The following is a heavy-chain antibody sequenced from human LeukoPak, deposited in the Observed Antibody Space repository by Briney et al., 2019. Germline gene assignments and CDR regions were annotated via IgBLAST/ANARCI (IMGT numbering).Heavy chain of an antibody. CDR2: IYYSGST. D-gene: IGHD1-26*01. J-gene: IGHJ4*02. CDR1: GGSISSYY. V-gene: IGHV4-59*01. Sequence: SETLSLTCTVSGGSISSYYWSWIRQPPGKGLEWIGYIYYSGSTNYNPSLKSRVTISVDTSKNQFSLRLTSVTAADTAVYFCARGDSSRSYPDYWGQGILLTVSS. CDR3: ARGDSSRSYPDY.